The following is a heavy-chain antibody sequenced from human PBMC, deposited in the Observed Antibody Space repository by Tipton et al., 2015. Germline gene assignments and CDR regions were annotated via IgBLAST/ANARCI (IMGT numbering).Heavy chain of an antibody. J-gene: IGHJ4*02. CDR3: ARGAGNSSTWDFDY. CDR2: INHGGSS. V-gene: IGHV4-34*01. D-gene: IGHD6-13*01. CDR1: GFTFSDYD. Sequence: LRLSCAASGFTFSDYDMNWIRQAPGKGLEWIGEINHGGSSNYKTSLNSRVSVSVDTSKNQFSLRVSSVTAADTAVYYCARGAGNSSTWDFDYWGQGSLVTVSS.